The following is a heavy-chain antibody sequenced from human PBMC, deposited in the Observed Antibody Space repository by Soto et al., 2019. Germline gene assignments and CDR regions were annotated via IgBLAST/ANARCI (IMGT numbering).Heavy chain of an antibody. Sequence: GASVKVSCKASGGTFSSYATSWVRQAPGQGLEWMGGIIPIFGTANYAQKFQGRVTITADESTSTAYMELSSLRSGDTAVYYCASTIFGVVIMDYYYGMDVWGQGTTVTVSS. V-gene: IGHV1-69*13. CDR1: GGTFSSYA. D-gene: IGHD3-3*01. CDR2: IIPIFGTA. CDR3: ASTIFGVVIMDYYYGMDV. J-gene: IGHJ6*02.